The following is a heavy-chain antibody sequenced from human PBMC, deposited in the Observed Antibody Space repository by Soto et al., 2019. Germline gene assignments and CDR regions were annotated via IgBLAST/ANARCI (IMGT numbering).Heavy chain of an antibody. CDR3: ARGSGGSGSYYSYYYYYMDV. J-gene: IGHJ6*03. D-gene: IGHD3-10*01. CDR1: GFTFSSYS. V-gene: IGHV3-21*01. Sequence: GGSLRLSCAASGFTFSSYSMNWVRQAPGKGLEWVSSISSSSSYIYYADSVKGRFTISRDNAKNSLYLQMNSLRAEDTAVYYCARGSGGSGSYYSYYYYYMDVWGKGTTVTVSS. CDR2: ISSSSSYI.